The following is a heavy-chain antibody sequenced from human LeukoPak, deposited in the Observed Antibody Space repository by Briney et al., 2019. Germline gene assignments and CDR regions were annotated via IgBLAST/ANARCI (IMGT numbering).Heavy chain of an antibody. J-gene: IGHJ3*02. CDR3: ASSSIAAAIDAFDI. Sequence: SGTLSLTCTVSGGSISSYYWSWIRQPPGKGLEWIGYIYYSGSTNYNPSLKSRVTISVDTSKNQFSLKLSSVTAADTAVYYCASSSIAAAIDAFDIWGQGTMVTVSS. CDR1: GGSISSYY. V-gene: IGHV4-59*01. CDR2: IYYSGST. D-gene: IGHD6-13*01.